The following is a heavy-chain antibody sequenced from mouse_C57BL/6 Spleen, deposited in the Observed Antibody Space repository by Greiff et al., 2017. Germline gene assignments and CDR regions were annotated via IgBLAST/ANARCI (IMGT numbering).Heavy chain of an antibody. V-gene: IGHV1-69*01. CDR1: GYTFTSYW. Sequence: QVQLQQPGAELVMPGASVKLSCKASGYTFTSYWMHWVKQRPGQGLEWIGEIDPSDSYTNYNQKFKGKSTLTVDKSSSTAYMQLSSLTSEDSAVYYCARDGGDAMDYWGQGTSVTVSA. J-gene: IGHJ4*01. CDR3: ARDGGDAMDY. D-gene: IGHD1-1*02. CDR2: IDPSDSYT.